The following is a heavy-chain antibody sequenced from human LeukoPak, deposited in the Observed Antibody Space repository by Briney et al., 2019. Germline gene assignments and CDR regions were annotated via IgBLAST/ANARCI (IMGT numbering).Heavy chain of an antibody. CDR1: GFTFSSYA. Sequence: GGSLRLSCAASGFTFSSYAMHWVRQAPGKGLEWVAVISYDGSNKYYADSVKGRFTISRDNSKNTLYLQMNSLRAEDTAVYYCARGAPIPDSPQKGRPRVAFDIWGQGTMVTVSS. V-gene: IGHV3-30-3*01. CDR2: ISYDGSNK. CDR3: ARGAPIPDSPQKGRPRVAFDI. J-gene: IGHJ3*02. D-gene: IGHD2-2*02.